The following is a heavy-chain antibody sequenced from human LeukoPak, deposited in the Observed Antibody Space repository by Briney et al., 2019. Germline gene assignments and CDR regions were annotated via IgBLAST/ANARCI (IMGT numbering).Heavy chain of an antibody. CDR2: IYYSGST. J-gene: IGHJ4*02. Sequence: PSETLSLTCTVSGGSISSGGYYWSWIRQHPGKGLEWIGYIYYSGSTYYNPSLKSRVTISVDTSKNQFSLKLSSVTAADTAVYYCASQSFTYYDFWSGSTPPNFDYWGQGTLVTVSS. V-gene: IGHV4-31*03. D-gene: IGHD3-3*01. CDR1: GGSISSGGYY. CDR3: ASQSFTYYDFWSGSTPPNFDY.